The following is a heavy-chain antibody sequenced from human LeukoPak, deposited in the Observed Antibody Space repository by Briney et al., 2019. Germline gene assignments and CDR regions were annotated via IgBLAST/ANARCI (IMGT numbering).Heavy chain of an antibody. CDR2: ISDRGDRT. Sequence: GGSLRLSCAASGFSFDNYAMSRVRQAPGKGLEWVSGISDRGDRTYYTDSVKGRFTISRDNSNNTLSVQMNSLRAEDTGVYYCAKYRTPFYFDAFDVWGLGTMVTVSS. CDR1: GFSFDNYA. V-gene: IGHV3-23*01. CDR3: AKYRTPFYFDAFDV. D-gene: IGHD2/OR15-2a*01. J-gene: IGHJ3*01.